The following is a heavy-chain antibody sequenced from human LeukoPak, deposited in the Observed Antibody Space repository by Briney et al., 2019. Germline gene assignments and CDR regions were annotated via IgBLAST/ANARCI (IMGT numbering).Heavy chain of an antibody. Sequence: GGSLRLSCAASGFTVSNNYLSWVRQAPGKGLEWVSFVYDGGTTVYADSVKGRFTISRDNAKNSLYLQMNSLRAEDTAVYYCARVGRNYFDYWGQGTLVTVSS. CDR1: GFTVSNNY. V-gene: IGHV3-53*01. D-gene: IGHD3-10*01. J-gene: IGHJ4*02. CDR3: ARVGRNYFDY. CDR2: VYDGGTT.